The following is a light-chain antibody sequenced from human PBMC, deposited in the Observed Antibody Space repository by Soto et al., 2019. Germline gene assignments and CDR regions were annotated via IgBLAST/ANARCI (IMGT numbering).Light chain of an antibody. CDR1: QTISSW. CDR2: KAS. V-gene: IGKV1-5*03. Sequence: TQSPGTLSGSVGDRVTITCRASQTISSWLAWCQQKPGKAPKLLIYKASTLKSGVPSRFSGSGSGTEFTLTISSLQPDDFATYYCQHYNSYSEAFGQGTKVELK. CDR3: QHYNSYSEA. J-gene: IGKJ1*01.